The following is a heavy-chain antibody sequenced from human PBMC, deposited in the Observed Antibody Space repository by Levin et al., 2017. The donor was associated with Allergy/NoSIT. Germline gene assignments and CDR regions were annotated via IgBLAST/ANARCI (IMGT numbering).Heavy chain of an antibody. Sequence: GGSLRLSCAASGFTFSSYSMNWVRQAPGKGLEWVSSISSSSSYIYYADSVKGRFTISRDNAKNSLYLQMNSLRAEDTAVYYCARDWGVATIVMDYWGQGTLVTVSS. CDR2: ISSSSSYI. D-gene: IGHD5-12*01. CDR1: GFTFSSYS. J-gene: IGHJ4*02. V-gene: IGHV3-21*01. CDR3: ARDWGVATIVMDY.